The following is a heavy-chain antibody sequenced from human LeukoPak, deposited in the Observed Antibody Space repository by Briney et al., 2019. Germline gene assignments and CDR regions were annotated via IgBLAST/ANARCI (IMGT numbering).Heavy chain of an antibody. J-gene: IGHJ4*02. D-gene: IGHD3-10*01. V-gene: IGHV3-13*04. CDR2: IGSAGDT. CDR1: GFAFSGCD. CDR3: AREACGSGSYYFDY. Sequence: PGGSLRLSCAASGFAFSGCDIHWVRQATGKGLEWVSGIGSAGDTYYAGSVKGRFAISRDNAKNTLYLQMSSLTAGDTALYYCAREACGSGSYYFDYWGQGTLVTVSS.